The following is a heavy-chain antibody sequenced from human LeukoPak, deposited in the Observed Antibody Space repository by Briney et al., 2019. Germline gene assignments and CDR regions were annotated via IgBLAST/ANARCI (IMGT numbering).Heavy chain of an antibody. CDR2: INPNSGGS. CDR1: GYTFTGYC. J-gene: IGHJ3*02. Sequence: ASVKVSCKASGYTFTGYCMHWVRQAPGQGLEWMGWINPNSGGSNYAQKFQGRVTMTRDTSISTAYMELSRLRSDDTAVYYCARLYCSGGSCYTPSGAFDIWGQGTMVTVSS. CDR3: ARLYCSGGSCYTPSGAFDI. V-gene: IGHV1-2*02. D-gene: IGHD2-15*01.